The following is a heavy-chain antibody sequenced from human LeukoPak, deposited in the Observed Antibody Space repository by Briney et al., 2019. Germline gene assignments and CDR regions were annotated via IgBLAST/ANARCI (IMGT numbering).Heavy chain of an antibody. V-gene: IGHV3-7*04. CDR3: ARGRGWTYDS. D-gene: IGHD3-16*01. CDR1: GVSLGKYW. J-gene: IGHJ5*02. CDR2: MKVDGSDI. Sequence: GGSLRLSCVVSGVSLGKYWMSWVRQAPGKGLEWVANMKVDGSDIHYVDSVKGRFTISSDNARNSLYLQMNSLRVEDTAVYYYARGRGWTYDSWGRGTLVIVSS.